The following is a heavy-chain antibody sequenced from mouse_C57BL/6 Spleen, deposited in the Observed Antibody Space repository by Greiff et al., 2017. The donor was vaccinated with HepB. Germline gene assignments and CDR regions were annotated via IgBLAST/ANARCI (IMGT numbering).Heavy chain of an antibody. CDR2: INPSNGGT. D-gene: IGHD2-2*01. CDR1: GYTFTSYW. V-gene: IGHV1-53*01. CDR3: ARGRFMVSYFAY. J-gene: IGHJ2*01. Sequence: QVQLQQPGTELVKPGASVKLSCKASGYTFTSYWMHWVKQRPGQGLEWIGNINPSNGGTNYNEKFKSKSTLTVDKSSSTAYMQLSSLTYEDAAVYYCARGRFMVSYFAYWGQGTTLTVSS.